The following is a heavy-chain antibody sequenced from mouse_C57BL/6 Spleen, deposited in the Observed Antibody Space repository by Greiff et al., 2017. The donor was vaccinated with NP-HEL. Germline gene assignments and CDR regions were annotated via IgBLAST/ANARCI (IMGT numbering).Heavy chain of an antibody. Sequence: QVQLQQPGAELEKPGASVKMSCKASGYTFTSYWITWVKQRPGQGLEWIGDIYPGSGSTNYNEKFKSKATLTVDTSSSTAYMQLSSLTSEDSAVYYCARWMMVTLPYAMDYWGQGTSVTVSS. CDR1: GYTFTSYW. CDR2: IYPGSGST. J-gene: IGHJ4*01. D-gene: IGHD2-3*01. V-gene: IGHV1-55*01. CDR3: ARWMMVTLPYAMDY.